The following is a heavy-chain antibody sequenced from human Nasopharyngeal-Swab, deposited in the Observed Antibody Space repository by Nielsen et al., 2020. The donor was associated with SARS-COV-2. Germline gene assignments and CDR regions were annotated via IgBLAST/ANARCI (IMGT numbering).Heavy chain of an antibody. V-gene: IGHV4-39*01. D-gene: IGHD6-13*01. CDR2: IYYSGST. CDR3: ARAYSSSWRTNFDY. J-gene: IGHJ4*02. CDR1: GGSISSSSYY. Sequence: SETLSLTCTVSGGSISSSSYYWGRIRQPPGKGLEWIGSIYYSGSTYYNPSLKSRVTISVDTSKNQFSLKLSSVTAADTAVYYCARAYSSSWRTNFDYWGQGTLVTVSS.